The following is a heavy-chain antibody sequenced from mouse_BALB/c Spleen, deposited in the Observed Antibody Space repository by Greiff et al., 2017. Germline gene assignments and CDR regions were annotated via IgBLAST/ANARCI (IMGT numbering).Heavy chain of an antibody. CDR2: ISYSGST. CDR3: ARGGITTEVWFAY. V-gene: IGHV3-8*02. J-gene: IGHJ3*01. Sequence: EVNVVESGPSLVKPSQTLSLTCSVTGDSITSGYWNWIRKFPGNKLEYMGYISYSGSTYYNPSLKSRISITRDTSKNQYYLQLNSVTTEDTATYYCARGGITTEVWFAYWGQGTLVTVSA. CDR1: GDSITSGY. D-gene: IGHD2-4*01.